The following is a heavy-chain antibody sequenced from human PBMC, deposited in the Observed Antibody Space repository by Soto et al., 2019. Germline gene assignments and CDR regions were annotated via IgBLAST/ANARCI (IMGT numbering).Heavy chain of an antibody. CDR1: GFTFSRHG. V-gene: IGHV3-30*13. Sequence: PGGSLRLSCAVSGFTFSRHGMQWVRQAPGKGLEWVAVIGADGSVSHYTDAVKGRFTVSRDNSKSILYLQMNSLRAEDTAVYYCAKEFRHDNRFFEDWAQGTLVTVSS. CDR2: IGADGSVS. D-gene: IGHD3-22*01. J-gene: IGHJ4*02. CDR3: AKEFRHDNRFFED.